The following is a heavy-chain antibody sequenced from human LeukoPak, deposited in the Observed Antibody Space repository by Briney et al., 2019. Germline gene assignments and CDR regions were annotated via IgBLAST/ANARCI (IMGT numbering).Heavy chain of an antibody. CDR3: ARGGLAGAPPDY. V-gene: IGHV3-74*01. J-gene: IGHJ4*02. Sequence: GGSLRLSCAASGFTFNSYWIHWVRHAPGKGLVWVSFVSNDGSATNYADSVKGRFTISRDNAKNTFYLQMNSLRAEDTAVYYCARGGLAGAPPDYWGQGTLVTVSS. D-gene: IGHD1-26*01. CDR1: GFTFNSYW. CDR2: VSNDGSAT.